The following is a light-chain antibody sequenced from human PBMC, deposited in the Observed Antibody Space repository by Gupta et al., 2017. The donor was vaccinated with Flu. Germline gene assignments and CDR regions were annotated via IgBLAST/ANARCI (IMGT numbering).Light chain of an antibody. V-gene: IGLV1-44*01. CDR2: SND. J-gene: IGLJ1*01. CDR3: AAWDDGLNGHV. Sequence: SVLTQPPPASATPGPRVPLSCSARNSNIGRNTANWYQQLPGTAPKLLMYSNDHRPLGVPDRFSGSKSDTSASLAISGLQSEDEGDYYCAAWDDGLNGHVFGTGTKVTVL. CDR1: NSNIGRNT.